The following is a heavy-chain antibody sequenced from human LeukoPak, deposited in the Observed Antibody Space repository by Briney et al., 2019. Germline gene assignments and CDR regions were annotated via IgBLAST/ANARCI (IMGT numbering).Heavy chain of an antibody. J-gene: IGHJ4*02. Sequence: SETLSLTCTVSGGSMSGHYWSWIRQPPGKGLEWIGYIYYSGSTNYNPSLKSRVTISVDTSKNQFSLKLNSVTAADTAVYYCARGSIYGDYYFHYWGQGTLVTVSS. CDR3: ARGSIYGDYYFHY. D-gene: IGHD4-17*01. CDR2: IYYSGST. CDR1: GGSMSGHY. V-gene: IGHV4-59*11.